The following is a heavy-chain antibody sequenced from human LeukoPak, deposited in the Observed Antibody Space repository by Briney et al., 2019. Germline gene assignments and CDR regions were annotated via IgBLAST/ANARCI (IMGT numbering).Heavy chain of an antibody. J-gene: IGHJ4*02. CDR1: GFTFSSYA. Sequence: GSLRLSCSASGFTFSSYAMHWVRQAPGKGLEWVSLISWDGGSTYYADSVKGRFTISRDNSKNSLYLQMNSLRTEDTALYYCAKDKGLVGSFFDYWGQGTLVTVSS. CDR3: AKDKGLVGSFFDY. D-gene: IGHD6-19*01. V-gene: IGHV3-43*01. CDR2: ISWDGGST.